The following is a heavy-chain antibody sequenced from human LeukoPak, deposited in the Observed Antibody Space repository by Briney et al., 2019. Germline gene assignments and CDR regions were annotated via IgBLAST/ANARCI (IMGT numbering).Heavy chain of an antibody. J-gene: IGHJ4*02. CDR3: ARDPIAAVRFDY. V-gene: IGHV3-33*08. D-gene: IGHD6-13*01. CDR2: IWHDGKNK. CDR1: GFTFSSYE. Sequence: GGSLILSCAASGFTFSSYEMNWVRQAPGKGLEWVAVIWHDGKNKYYADSVKGRFTISRDNSKNTLYLQMNSLRAEDTAVYYCARDPIAAVRFDYWGQGTLVTVSS.